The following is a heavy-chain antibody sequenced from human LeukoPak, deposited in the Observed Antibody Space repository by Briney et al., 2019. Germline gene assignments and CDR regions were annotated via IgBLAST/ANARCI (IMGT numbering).Heavy chain of an antibody. D-gene: IGHD6-19*01. Sequence: SETLSLTCTVSGGSISSSSYYWGWIRQPPGKGLEWIGYIYHSGSTYYNPSLKSRVTISVDRSKNQFSLKLSSVTAADTAVYYCASSTRIAVARDYGMDVWGQGTTVTVSS. J-gene: IGHJ6*02. CDR2: IYHSGST. V-gene: IGHV4-39*07. CDR3: ASSTRIAVARDYGMDV. CDR1: GGSISSSSYY.